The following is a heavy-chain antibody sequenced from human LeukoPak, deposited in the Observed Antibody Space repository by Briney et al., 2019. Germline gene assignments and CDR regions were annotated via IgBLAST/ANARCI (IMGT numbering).Heavy chain of an antibody. Sequence: GGSLRLSCAASGFTFSSYWMSWVRQASGKGLEWVANIKQDGSEKYYVDSVKGRFTISRDNAKNSLYLQMNSLRAEDTAVYYCARDGSTTADYDYVWGSYRYRDYFDYWGQGTLVTVSS. D-gene: IGHD3-16*02. J-gene: IGHJ4*02. CDR1: GFTFSSYW. V-gene: IGHV3-7*03. CDR2: IKQDGSEK. CDR3: ARDGSTTADYDYVWGSYRYRDYFDY.